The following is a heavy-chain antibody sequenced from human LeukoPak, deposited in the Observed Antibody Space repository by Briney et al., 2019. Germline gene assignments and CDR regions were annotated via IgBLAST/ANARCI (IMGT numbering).Heavy chain of an antibody. CDR1: GGSISSYY. J-gene: IGHJ6*03. V-gene: IGHV4-59*01. Sequence: SETLSLTCTVSGGSISSYYWSWIRPPPGKGLEWIGYIYYSGSTNYNPSLKSRVTISVDTSKNQFSLKLSSVTAADTAVYYCARVGYYYYYMDVWGKGTTVTISS. CDR3: ARVGYYYYYMDV. CDR2: IYYSGST.